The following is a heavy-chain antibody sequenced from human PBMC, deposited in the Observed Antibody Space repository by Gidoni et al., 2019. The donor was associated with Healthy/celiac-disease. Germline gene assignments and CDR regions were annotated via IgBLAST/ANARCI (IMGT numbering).Heavy chain of an antibody. CDR2: ISWNSGSI. CDR3: AKDGGHSGYDFLDY. Sequence: EVQLVESGGGLVQPGWSLRLSCAASGSTFDAYAMHWVRPAPGKGLGWVSGISWNSGSIGYADSVKGRFTISRDNAKNSLYLQMNSLRAEDTALYYCAKDGGHSGYDFLDYWGQGTLVTVSS. J-gene: IGHJ4*02. D-gene: IGHD5-12*01. V-gene: IGHV3-9*01. CDR1: GSTFDAYA.